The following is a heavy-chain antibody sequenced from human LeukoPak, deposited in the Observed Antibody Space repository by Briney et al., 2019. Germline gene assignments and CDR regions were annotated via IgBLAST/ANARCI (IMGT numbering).Heavy chain of an antibody. Sequence: SETLSLTCAVSGYSISSGYYWGWIRQPPGKGLEWIGSLYHSGSTYYNPSLKSRVTISVDTSKNQFSLKLSSVTAADTAVYYCARDSSRTTTPAFDTWGQGTMVTVSS. D-gene: IGHD4-17*01. J-gene: IGHJ3*02. CDR2: LYHSGST. CDR1: GYSISSGYY. CDR3: ARDSSRTTTPAFDT. V-gene: IGHV4-38-2*02.